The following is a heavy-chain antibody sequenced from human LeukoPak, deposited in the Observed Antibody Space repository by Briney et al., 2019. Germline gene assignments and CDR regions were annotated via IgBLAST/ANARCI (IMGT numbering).Heavy chain of an antibody. Sequence: PGGSLRLSCAASGFTFSSYAMSWVRQAPGKGLEWVSAISGSGGSTYYADSVKGRFTISRDNSKNTLYLQMNSLRAEDTAVYYCAKDSSVAGSSGDYYGMDVWGQGTTVTVSS. V-gene: IGHV3-23*01. CDR2: ISGSGGST. CDR3: AKDSSVAGSSGDYYGMDV. CDR1: GFTFSSYA. D-gene: IGHD6-19*01. J-gene: IGHJ6*02.